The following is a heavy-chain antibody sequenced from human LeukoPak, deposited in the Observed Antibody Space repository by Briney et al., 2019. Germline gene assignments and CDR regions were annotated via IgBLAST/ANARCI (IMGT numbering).Heavy chain of an antibody. CDR3: ARDMNSSGWTYYYYYYGMDV. CDR2: IWYDGSNK. V-gene: IGHV3-33*01. CDR1: GFTFSSYG. J-gene: IGHJ6*02. Sequence: GGSLRLSCAASGFTFSSYGMHWVRQAPGKGLEWVAVIWYDGSNKYYADSVKGRFTISRDNSKNTLYLQMNSLRAEDTAVYYCARDMNSSGWTYYYYYYGMDVWGQGTTVTVSS. D-gene: IGHD6-19*01.